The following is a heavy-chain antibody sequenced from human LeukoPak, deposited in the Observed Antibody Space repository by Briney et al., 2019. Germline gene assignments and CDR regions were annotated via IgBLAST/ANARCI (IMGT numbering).Heavy chain of an antibody. J-gene: IGHJ4*02. CDR3: ARPTMVRGVIIRVDY. Sequence: GESLKISCKGSGYRFTSYWIGWVRQMPGKGLEWMGIIYPGDSDTRYSPSFQGQVTISADKSISTAYLQWSSLEASDTAMYYCARPTMVRGVIIRVDYWGQGTLVTVSS. CDR2: IYPGDSDT. V-gene: IGHV5-51*01. D-gene: IGHD3-10*01. CDR1: GYRFTSYW.